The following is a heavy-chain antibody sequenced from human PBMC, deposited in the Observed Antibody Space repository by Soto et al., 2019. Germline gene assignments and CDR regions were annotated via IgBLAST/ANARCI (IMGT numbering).Heavy chain of an antibody. CDR1: GFSLSTSGVG. CDR2: IYWDDDK. CDR3: ALRPPHLPGYPNWFDP. D-gene: IGHD3-16*02. Sequence: VSGPTLVNPTQTLTLTCTFSGFSLSTSGVGVGWIRQPPGKALEWLALIYWDDDKRYSPSLKSRLTITKDTSKNRVVLTMTNRAPGETATYYCALRPPHLPGYPNWFDPGGQGTLVTVSS. V-gene: IGHV2-5*02. J-gene: IGHJ5*02.